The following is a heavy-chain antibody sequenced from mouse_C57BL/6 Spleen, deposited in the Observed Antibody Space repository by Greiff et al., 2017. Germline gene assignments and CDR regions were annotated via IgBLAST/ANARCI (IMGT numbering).Heavy chain of an antibody. CDR3: ARSGGSSYGFAY. V-gene: IGHV1-52*01. Sequence: QVQLQQSGAELVRPGSSVKLSCKASGYTFTGYWMHWVKQRPIQGLEWIGNIDPSDSDTHYNQKFKDKATLTVDKSSSTAYMQLSSLTSEDSAVXYSARSGGSSYGFAYWGQGTLVTVSA. CDR1: GYTFTGYW. J-gene: IGHJ3*01. D-gene: IGHD1-1*01. CDR2: IDPSDSDT.